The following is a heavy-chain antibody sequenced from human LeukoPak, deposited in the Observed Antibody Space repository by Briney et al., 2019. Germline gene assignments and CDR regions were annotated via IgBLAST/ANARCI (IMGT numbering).Heavy chain of an antibody. CDR3: ARDTHYYGMDV. V-gene: IGHV3-33*01. J-gene: IGHJ6*02. Sequence: GRSLRLSCAASGFTFSSYGMHWVRQAPGKGLEWVAVIWYDGSNKYYADSVKGRFTISRDNSKNTLYLQMNSLRAEDTAVYYCARDTHYYGMDVWGQGTTVTVSS. CDR1: GFTFSSYG. CDR2: IWYDGSNK. D-gene: IGHD2-15*01.